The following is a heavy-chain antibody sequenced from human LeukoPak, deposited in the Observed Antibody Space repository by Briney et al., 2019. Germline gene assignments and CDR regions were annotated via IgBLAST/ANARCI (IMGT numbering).Heavy chain of an antibody. D-gene: IGHD6-13*01. J-gene: IGHJ4*02. Sequence: SETLSLTCTVSGGSISSYYWSWIRQPAGKGLEWIGRIYTSGSTNYNPSLKSRVTISEDKSKNQFSLKLSSVTAADTAVYYCARGSSWYGTGGFDYWGQGTLVTVSS. CDR2: IYTSGST. CDR1: GGSISSYY. CDR3: ARGSSWYGTGGFDY. V-gene: IGHV4-4*07.